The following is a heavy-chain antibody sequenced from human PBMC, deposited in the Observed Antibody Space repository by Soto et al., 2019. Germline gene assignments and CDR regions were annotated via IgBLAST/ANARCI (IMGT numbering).Heavy chain of an antibody. V-gene: IGHV3-7*01. Sequence: EVQLVESGGGLVQPGGSLRLSCAASGFTFSSYWMTWVRQAPGRGLEWVANINEDGSVKGYVDSVKGRFTISSDNARNSLNLQMNSLRAEDTAVYYCARDIPKGACSLDYWGQGTLVTVSS. CDR2: INEDGSVK. D-gene: IGHD1-26*01. CDR3: ARDIPKGACSLDY. CDR1: GFTFSSYW. J-gene: IGHJ4*02.